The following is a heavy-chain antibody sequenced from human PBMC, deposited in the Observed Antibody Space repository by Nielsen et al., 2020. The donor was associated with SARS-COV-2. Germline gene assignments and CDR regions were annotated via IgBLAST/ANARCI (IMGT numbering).Heavy chain of an antibody. D-gene: IGHD3-9*01. Sequence: GESLKISCAASGFTFSDYYMSWIRQAPGKGLEWVSYISSSSSYTNYADSVKGRFTISRDNAKNSLYLQMNSLRAEDTAVYYCAKSYDILTGYYYSDYWGQGTLVTVSS. CDR1: GFTFSDYY. CDR2: ISSSSSYT. V-gene: IGHV3-11*03. CDR3: AKSYDILTGYYYSDY. J-gene: IGHJ4*02.